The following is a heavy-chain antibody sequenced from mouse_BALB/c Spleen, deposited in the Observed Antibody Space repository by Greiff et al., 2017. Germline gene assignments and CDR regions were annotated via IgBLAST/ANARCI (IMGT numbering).Heavy chain of an antibody. D-gene: IGHD2-4*01. CDR1: GYAFSSSW. V-gene: IGHV1-82*01. CDR2: IYPGDGDT. Sequence: QVQLKQSGPELVKPGASVKISCKASGYAFSSSWMNWVKQRPGQGLEWIGRIYPGDGDTNYNGKFKGKATLTADKSSSTAYMQLSSLTSVDSAVYFCARGDDYEWYFDVWGAGTTVTVSS. CDR3: ARGDDYEWYFDV. J-gene: IGHJ1*01.